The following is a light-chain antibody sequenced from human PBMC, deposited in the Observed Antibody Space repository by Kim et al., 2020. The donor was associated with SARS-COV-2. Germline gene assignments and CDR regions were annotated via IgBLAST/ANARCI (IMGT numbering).Light chain of an antibody. V-gene: IGKV1-12*01. CDR2: AAS. CDR3: QRADFFPIA. CDR1: RGVTSW. J-gene: IGKJ5*01. Sequence: IQMTQSPSSVSASVGDTVNITCRASRGVTSWVAWYQQKPEKAPKLLIYAASSLRFGVPSRFSGSGSDRDFTLTISNLQPEDFATYYCQRADFFPIAFGQGTRLEIK.